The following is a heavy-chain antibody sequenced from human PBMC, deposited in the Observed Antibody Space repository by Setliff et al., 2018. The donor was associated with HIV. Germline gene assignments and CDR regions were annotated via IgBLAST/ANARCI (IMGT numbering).Heavy chain of an antibody. CDR1: GGTITSHY. Sequence: SETLSLTCPVSGGTITSHYWSWIRQPPGKGLEWIGNIHHTGSTNHNPSLKSRVTMSMDMSKNLFSLNLSSVTAADSAVYYCARIAWKQGAVGSFCDYWGQGGLVTVSS. D-gene: IGHD3-10*01. J-gene: IGHJ4*02. V-gene: IGHV4-59*11. CDR3: ARIAWKQGAVGSFCDY. CDR2: IHHTGST.